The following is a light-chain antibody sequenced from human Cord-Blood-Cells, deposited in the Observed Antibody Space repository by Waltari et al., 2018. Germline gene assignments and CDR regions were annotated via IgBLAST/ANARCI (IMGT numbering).Light chain of an antibody. Sequence: EIVLTQSPGTLSLSPGERATLSCRASQSVSSSYLSWYQQKPVQAPRLINYGASSRATGIPDRFSGSGSGTDFTLTISRLEPEDFAVYYCQQYGSSQWTFGQGTKVEIK. V-gene: IGKV3-20*01. J-gene: IGKJ1*01. CDR1: QSVSSSY. CDR2: GAS. CDR3: QQYGSSQWT.